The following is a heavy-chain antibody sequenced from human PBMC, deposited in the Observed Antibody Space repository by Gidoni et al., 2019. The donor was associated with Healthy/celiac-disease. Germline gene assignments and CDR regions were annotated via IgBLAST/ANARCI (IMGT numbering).Heavy chain of an antibody. CDR1: GFPFSIYG. D-gene: IGHD3-3*01. CDR2: ISYDGSNK. V-gene: IGHV3-30*03. CDR3: VGEPGGVMTIFGVDYRGNAFDI. J-gene: IGHJ3*02. Sequence: QVQLVESGGCVVQPGSSLRLSCAASGFPFSIYGMHWVRQAPGKGLEWVAVISYDGSNKYYADAVKGRFTISRDNSKNTLYLQMNSLRAEDTAVYYCVGEPGGVMTIFGVDYRGNAFDIWGQGTMVTVSS.